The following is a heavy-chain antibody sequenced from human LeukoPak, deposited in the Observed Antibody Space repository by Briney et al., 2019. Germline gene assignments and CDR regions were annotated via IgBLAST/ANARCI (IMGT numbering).Heavy chain of an antibody. V-gene: IGHV4-39*07. Sequence: SESLSLTCSVSGGSISLSYYYWGWIRQPPGKALEWIGSVYYSGTTSYNPSLKSRVTISVDMSKNHFSLRLSSVTAADTAMYYCARGTLYSGWSYYFDYWGQGSQVTVSS. D-gene: IGHD6-19*01. CDR3: ARGTLYSGWSYYFDY. J-gene: IGHJ4*02. CDR2: VYYSGTT. CDR1: GGSISLSYYY.